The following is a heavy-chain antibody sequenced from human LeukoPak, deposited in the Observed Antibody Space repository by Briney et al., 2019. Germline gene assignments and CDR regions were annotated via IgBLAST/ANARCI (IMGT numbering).Heavy chain of an antibody. CDR1: GFTFSSYS. CDR2: ISSSSSYI. D-gene: IGHD3-16*02. J-gene: IGHJ4*02. CDR3: VPSQIGELSFPEGH. V-gene: IGHV3-21*01. Sequence: GGSLRLSCAASGFTFSSYSMNWVRRAPGKGLEWVSSISSSSSYIYYADSVKGRFAISRDNAKNSLYLQMNSLRAEDTAVYYCVPSQIGELSFPEGHWGQGTLVTVSS.